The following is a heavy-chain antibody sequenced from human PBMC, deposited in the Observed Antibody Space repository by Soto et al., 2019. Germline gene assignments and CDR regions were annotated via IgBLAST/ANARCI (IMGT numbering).Heavy chain of an antibody. CDR1: GFTFSSYW. V-gene: IGHV3-7*01. D-gene: IGHD3-9*01. Sequence: GGSLRLSCAASGFTFSSYWMSWVRQAPGKGLEWVANIKQDGSEKYYVDSVKGRFTISRDNAKNSLYLQMNSLRAEDTAVYYCARRGPYYDILTGYPHDAFDIWGQGTMVTVSS. CDR2: IKQDGSEK. CDR3: ARRGPYYDILTGYPHDAFDI. J-gene: IGHJ3*02.